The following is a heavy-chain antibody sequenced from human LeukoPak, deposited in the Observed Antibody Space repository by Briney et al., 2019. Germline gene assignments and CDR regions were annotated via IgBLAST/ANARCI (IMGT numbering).Heavy chain of an antibody. J-gene: IGHJ3*01. Sequence: PSETLSLTCSVSGFSISTGYYWAWVRQSPGKGLEWIASIYHSERTYHNPSLRSRVTISVEASKNQFFLSLSSVTAADTAVYYCARDGHSYYKSTGDALDVWGRGTMVTVPA. D-gene: IGHD2-21*02. CDR2: IYHSERT. CDR1: GFSISTGYY. CDR3: ARDGHSYYKSTGDALDV. V-gene: IGHV4-38-2*02.